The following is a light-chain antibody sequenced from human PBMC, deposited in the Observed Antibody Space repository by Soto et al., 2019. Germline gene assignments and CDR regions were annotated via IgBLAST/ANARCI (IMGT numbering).Light chain of an antibody. Sequence: QSALTQPASVSGSPGQSITISCTGTSSDVGFYNYVSWYQQHPGKAPKLVISDVSNRPSGVSNRFSGSKSGNTASLTISGRQAEDEADYYCSSYTTSNTGVFGTGTKLTVL. CDR3: SSYTTSNTGV. J-gene: IGLJ1*01. CDR2: DVS. CDR1: SSDVGFYNY. V-gene: IGLV2-14*01.